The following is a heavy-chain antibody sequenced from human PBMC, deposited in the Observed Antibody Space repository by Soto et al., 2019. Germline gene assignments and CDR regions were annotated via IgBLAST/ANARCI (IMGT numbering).Heavy chain of an antibody. Sequence: GGSLRLSCAASGFTFSSYSMNWVRQAPGKGLEWVSYISSSSSTIYYADSVKGRFTISRDNSKNTLYLQMNSLRAEDTAVYYCAKVPNSPSGWYGDDNYFDYWGQGTLVTVSS. J-gene: IGHJ4*02. CDR3: AKVPNSPSGWYGDDNYFDY. CDR1: GFTFSSYS. CDR2: ISSSSSTI. D-gene: IGHD6-19*01. V-gene: IGHV3-48*01.